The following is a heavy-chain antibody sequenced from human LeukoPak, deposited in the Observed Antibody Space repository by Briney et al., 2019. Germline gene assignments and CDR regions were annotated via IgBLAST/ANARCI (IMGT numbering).Heavy chain of an antibody. V-gene: IGHV3-23*01. J-gene: IGHJ4*02. CDR1: GFAFSSYG. CDR2: LGGGGGST. D-gene: IGHD4-11*01. Sequence: GGSLRLSCAASGFAFSSYGMSWVRQAPGKGLEWVSALGGGGGSTYYAASVKGRFTISRDSSKNTLSLQMNSLRAEDTAVYYCAKGLGVFDYWGQGTLVTVSS. CDR3: AKGLGVFDY.